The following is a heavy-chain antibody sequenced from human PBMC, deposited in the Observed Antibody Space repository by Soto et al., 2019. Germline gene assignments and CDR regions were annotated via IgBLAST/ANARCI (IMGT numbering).Heavy chain of an antibody. D-gene: IGHD1-1*01. CDR3: ATRIQLLY. J-gene: IGHJ4*02. CDR1: GFTFSSYA. Sequence: PGGSLRLSCAASGFTFSSYAINWVRQAPGKGLEWVSAISSSGGSTYYADSVKGRFTISRDNSKNTLYLQMNSLRAEDTAVYYCATRIQLLYWGQGTLVTVSS. V-gene: IGHV3-23*01. CDR2: ISSSGGST.